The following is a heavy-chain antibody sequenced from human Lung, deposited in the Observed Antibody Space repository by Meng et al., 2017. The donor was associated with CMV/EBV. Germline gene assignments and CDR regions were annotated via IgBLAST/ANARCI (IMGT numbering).Heavy chain of an antibody. V-gene: IGHV4-39*07. J-gene: IGHJ4*02. CDR1: GGSISSSSYY. CDR3: ARVRQESFIVGATAFDY. CDR2: IYYSGST. D-gene: IGHD1-26*01. Sequence: SXTLSLXCTVSGGSISSSSYYWGWIRQPPGKGLEWIGSIYYSGSTYYNPSLKSRVTISVDTSKNQFSLKLSSVTAADTAVYYCARVRQESFIVGATAFDYXGQGXLVTVSS.